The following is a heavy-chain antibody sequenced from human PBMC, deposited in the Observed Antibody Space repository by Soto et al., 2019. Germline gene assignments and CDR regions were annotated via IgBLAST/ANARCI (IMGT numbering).Heavy chain of an antibody. J-gene: IGHJ4*02. Sequence: QVQLVESGGGVVQPGRSLRLSCAASGFTFSSYGMHWVRQAPGKGLEWVAVIWYDGSNKYYADSVKGRFTISRDNSKNTLYLQMNSLRAEDTAVYYCAREKGGYDEYFDYWGQGTLVTVSS. CDR3: AREKGGYDEYFDY. CDR1: GFTFSSYG. D-gene: IGHD5-12*01. CDR2: IWYDGSNK. V-gene: IGHV3-33*01.